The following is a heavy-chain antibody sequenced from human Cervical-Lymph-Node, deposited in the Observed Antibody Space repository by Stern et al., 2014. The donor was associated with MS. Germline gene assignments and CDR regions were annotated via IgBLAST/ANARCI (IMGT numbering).Heavy chain of an antibody. CDR3: AAIGPLMEGAAFDI. CDR1: GAPVNSGGYY. D-gene: IGHD3-16*01. J-gene: IGHJ3*02. V-gene: IGHV4-31*03. Sequence: QVQLVQSGPGLVKPSQTLSLSCTVSGAPVNSGGYYWTWIRQVPGKGLEWIGYIHHRGATFYNPPIKSRVTISVDTSENQFSLMLSSVTAADTAVYYCAAIGPLMEGAAFDIWGQGTLVTVSS. CDR2: IHHRGAT.